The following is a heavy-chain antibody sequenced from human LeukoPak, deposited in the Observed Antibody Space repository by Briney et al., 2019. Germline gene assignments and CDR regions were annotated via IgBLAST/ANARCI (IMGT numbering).Heavy chain of an antibody. CDR2: ISWNSGSI. J-gene: IGHJ4*02. CDR1: GFTFDDYA. CDR3: AKATGYSSGWPLGY. Sequence: GGSLRLSCAASGFTFDDYAMHWVRQAPGEGLEWVSGISWNSGSIGYADSVKGRFTISRDNAKNSLYLQMNSLRAEDTALYYCAKATGYSSGWPLGYWGQGTLVTVSS. D-gene: IGHD6-19*01. V-gene: IGHV3-9*01.